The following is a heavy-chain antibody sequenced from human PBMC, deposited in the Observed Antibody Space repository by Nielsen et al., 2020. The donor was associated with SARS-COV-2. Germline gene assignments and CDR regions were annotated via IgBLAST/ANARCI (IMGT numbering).Heavy chain of an antibody. Sequence: SETLSLTCTVSGGSISSSSYYWGWIRQPPGKGLEWIGSIYYSGSTYYNPSLKSRVTISVDTSKNQFSLKLSSVTAADTAVYYCARDVGITGTPDAFDIWGQGTMVTVSS. CDR1: GGSISSSSYY. CDR3: ARDVGITGTPDAFDI. D-gene: IGHD1-20*01. V-gene: IGHV4-39*02. CDR2: IYYSGST. J-gene: IGHJ3*02.